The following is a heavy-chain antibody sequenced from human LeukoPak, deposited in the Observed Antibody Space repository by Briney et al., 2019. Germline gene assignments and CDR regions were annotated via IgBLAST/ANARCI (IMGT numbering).Heavy chain of an antibody. J-gene: IGHJ4*02. Sequence: ASVKVSCKASGYTFTSYYMDWVRQAPGQGLEWMGIINPSGGSTSYAQKFQGRVTMTRDTSTSTVYMELSSLRSEDTAVYYCARESGVPAAVDYWGQGTLVTVSS. CDR2: INPSGGST. CDR1: GYTFTSYY. CDR3: ARESGVPAAVDY. D-gene: IGHD2-2*01. V-gene: IGHV1-46*01.